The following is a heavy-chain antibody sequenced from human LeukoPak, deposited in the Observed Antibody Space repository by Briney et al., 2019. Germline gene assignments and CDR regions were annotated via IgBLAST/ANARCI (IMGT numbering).Heavy chain of an antibody. CDR2: IYCNGAT. Sequence: SETLSLTCTVSGGSINSYYWSWIRQPPGKGLQWIGYIYCNGATNYNPSLKTRVTISLDTSKNQFSLKLNSVTAADTAVYYCARHYVFVSGGSSFDYWGQGTLVTVSS. V-gene: IGHV4-59*08. J-gene: IGHJ4*02. CDR1: GGSINSYY. CDR3: ARHYVFVSGGSSFDY. D-gene: IGHD3-16*01.